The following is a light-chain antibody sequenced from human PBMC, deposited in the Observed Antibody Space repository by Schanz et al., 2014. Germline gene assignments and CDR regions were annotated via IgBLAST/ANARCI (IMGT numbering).Light chain of an antibody. J-gene: IGKJ4*01. Sequence: EIVLTQSPGTLSLSPGERATLSCRASQSVSRYLAWYQQKPGQAPRLLISGASSRATGIPDRFSGSGSGTDFTLTISRLEPEDFAVYYCQQYGSSPLTFGGGTKVEIK. CDR1: QSVSRY. CDR3: QQYGSSPLT. CDR2: GAS. V-gene: IGKV3-20*01.